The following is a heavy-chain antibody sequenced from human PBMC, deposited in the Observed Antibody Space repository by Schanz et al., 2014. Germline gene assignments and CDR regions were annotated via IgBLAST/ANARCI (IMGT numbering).Heavy chain of an antibody. J-gene: IGHJ4*02. Sequence: QVQLVQSGAEVKKPGSSMKVSCKASGGTFSSFGINWVRQAPGVGPEWMGRINPNTGGTQYAQKFQGWVTMTRDTSISTAYMELSRLKSDDTAVYYCARAFGGYDPAGALDYWGQGTLVTVSS. CDR1: GGTFSSFG. D-gene: IGHD5-12*01. CDR3: ARAFGGYDPAGALDY. V-gene: IGHV1-2*04. CDR2: INPNTGGT.